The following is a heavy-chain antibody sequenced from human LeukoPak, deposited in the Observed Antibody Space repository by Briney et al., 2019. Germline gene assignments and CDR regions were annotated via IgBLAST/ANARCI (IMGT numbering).Heavy chain of an antibody. CDR2: ISSGGTT. D-gene: IGHD6-19*01. CDR1: GFTFSSYA. Sequence: GGSLRLSCAASGFTFSSYAMNWVRQAPGKGLEWDSVISSGGTTYYSDSVKGRFIISRDNSKNTLYLQMNSLRAEDTAVYYCAKAGIAVPATPEYCGQGTQVTVSS. CDR3: AKAGIAVPATPEY. J-gene: IGHJ4*02. V-gene: IGHV3-23*01.